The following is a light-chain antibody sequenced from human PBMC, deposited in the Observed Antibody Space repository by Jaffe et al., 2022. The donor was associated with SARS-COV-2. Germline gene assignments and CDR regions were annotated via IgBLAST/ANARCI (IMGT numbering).Light chain of an antibody. CDR3: TSYTSTDTWV. CDR2: EVS. J-gene: IGLJ3*02. V-gene: IGLV2-14*01. Sequence: QSALTQPASVSGSPGQSITISCTGTSSDVGGYNYVSWYQQHPGKAPKLMIYEVSNRPSGVPDHFSGSKSGNTASLTISGLQTEDEADYFCTSYTSTDTWVFGGGTKVSVL. CDR1: SSDVGGYNY.